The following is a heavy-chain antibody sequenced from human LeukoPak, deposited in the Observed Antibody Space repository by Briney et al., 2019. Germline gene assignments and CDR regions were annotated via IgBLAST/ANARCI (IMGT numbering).Heavy chain of an antibody. V-gene: IGHV3-66*01. CDR2: IYSGGST. J-gene: IGHJ4*02. CDR3: ARYRCSGGSCYLGY. CDR1: GFTFSSYS. Sequence: GGSLRLSCAASGFTFSSYSMNWVRQAPGKGLEWVSVIYSGGSTYYADSVKGRFTISRDNSKNTLYLQMNSLRAEDTAVYYCARYRCSGGSCYLGYWGQGTLVTVSS. D-gene: IGHD2-15*01.